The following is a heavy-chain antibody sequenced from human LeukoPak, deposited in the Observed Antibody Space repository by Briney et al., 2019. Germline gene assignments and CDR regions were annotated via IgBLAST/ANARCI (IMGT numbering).Heavy chain of an antibody. CDR3: AKGKWELPLGPFDY. D-gene: IGHD1-26*01. CDR1: GFTFDDYA. CDR2: ISWNSGSI. Sequence: PGGSLRLSCEASGFTFDDYAMHWGPQAPGKGLEWVSGISWNSGSIGYADSVKGRFTISRDNAKNSLYLQMNSLRAEDTALYYCAKGKWELPLGPFDYWGQGTLVTVSS. J-gene: IGHJ4*02. V-gene: IGHV3-9*01.